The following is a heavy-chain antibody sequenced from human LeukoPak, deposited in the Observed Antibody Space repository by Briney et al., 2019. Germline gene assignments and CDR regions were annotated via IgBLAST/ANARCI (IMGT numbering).Heavy chain of an antibody. CDR2: LFYTGET. CDR1: DGSICSSSYY. D-gene: IGHD1-26*01. V-gene: IGHV4-39*01. CDR3: ARTDSGRYSYFDY. Sequence: SETLSLTCIVSDGSICSSSYYWGWLRQPPGTGREWIGNLFYTGETFYNPSLNSRVTISVDTSKSQFSLRLSSVTAADTAVYYCARTDSGRYSYFDYWGQGTLVTVSS. J-gene: IGHJ4*02.